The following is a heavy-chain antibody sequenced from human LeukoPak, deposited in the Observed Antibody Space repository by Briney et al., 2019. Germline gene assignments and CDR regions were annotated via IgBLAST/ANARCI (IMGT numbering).Heavy chain of an antibody. J-gene: IGHJ4*02. Sequence: GASAKVSCKTSGYTFTSYGVSWVRQAPGQRLEWMGWISTYNYNTNYAQKFRGRVTLTKDTSTSTVYMELRSLRFDDTAIYYCARQVDTSMALPDYWGQGTLVTVSS. CDR2: ISTYNYNT. CDR3: ARQVDTSMALPDY. D-gene: IGHD5-18*01. V-gene: IGHV1-18*01. CDR1: GYTFTSYG.